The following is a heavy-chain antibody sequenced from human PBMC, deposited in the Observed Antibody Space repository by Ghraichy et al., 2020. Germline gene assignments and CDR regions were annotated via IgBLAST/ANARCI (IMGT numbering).Heavy chain of an antibody. CDR3: ARTRGGGNSAVVPAAISFDD. Sequence: GGSLRLSCAASGFSFSSYTMNWVRQAPGKGLEWVSSITSSGSYIYYADSVKGRFTISRDNAKNSLYLQMNSLRAEDSAVYYCARTRGGGNSAVVPAAISFDDWGQGTLVPVSS. CDR2: ITSSGSYI. CDR1: GFSFSSYT. V-gene: IGHV3-21*01. J-gene: IGHJ4*02. D-gene: IGHD2-2*01.